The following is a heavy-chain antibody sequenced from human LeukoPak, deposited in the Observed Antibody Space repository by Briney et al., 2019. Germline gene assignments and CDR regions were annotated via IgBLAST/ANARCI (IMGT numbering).Heavy chain of an antibody. CDR1: GFTFSSYA. CDR2: ISYDGSNK. Sequence: GGSLRPSCAASGFTFSSYAMHWVRQAPGKGLEWVAVISYDGSNKYYADSVKGRFTISRDNSKNTLYLQMNSLRAEDTAVYYCARAPGGYCSGGSCLGLSYFDYWGQGTLVTVSS. J-gene: IGHJ4*02. CDR3: ARAPGGYCSGGSCLGLSYFDY. D-gene: IGHD2-15*01. V-gene: IGHV3-30-3*01.